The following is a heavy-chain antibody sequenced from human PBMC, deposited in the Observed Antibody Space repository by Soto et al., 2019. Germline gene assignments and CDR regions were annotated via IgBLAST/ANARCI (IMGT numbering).Heavy chain of an antibody. J-gene: IGHJ4*01. V-gene: IGHV4-39*01. CDR1: GVSISSSRYF. D-gene: IGHD2-2*01. CDR3: ASLSPGRYQLYYFDY. Sequence: QLQLQESGPGLVKPSETLSLTRTVSGVSISSSRYFWGWIRQPPGKGLEWIGSIFSSGSTYYNPSLKSRLTISVDTSKSQLSLKLGSVTAAETAVYYCASLSPGRYQLYYFDYWGQGTLVTVSS. CDR2: IFSSGST.